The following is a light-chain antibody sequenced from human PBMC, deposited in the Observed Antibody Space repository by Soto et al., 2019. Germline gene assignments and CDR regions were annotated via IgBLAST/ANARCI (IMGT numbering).Light chain of an antibody. J-gene: IGKJ4*01. CDR3: QQYGSSPLT. V-gene: IGKV3-20*01. CDR1: QSVSSNY. CDR2: SAS. Sequence: EIVLTQSPGTLSLSPGERATLSCRASQSVSSNYLAWYQQKPGQAPKVLIYSASIRATGIPDRFTGSGSGTDFTLTTSRLEHEDFAVYYCQQYGSSPLTFGGGTKVDIK.